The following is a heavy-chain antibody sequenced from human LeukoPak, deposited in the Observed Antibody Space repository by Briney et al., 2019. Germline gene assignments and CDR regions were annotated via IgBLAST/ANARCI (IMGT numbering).Heavy chain of an antibody. Sequence: PSETLSLTCTVSGGSISSSSYYWGWIRQSPGKGLEWIGSSSHSGSTYYNPSLKSPVTISVDTSKNQFSLKLNSVTAADTAVYYCARDLVGLYYYYMDVWGKGTTVTVSS. CDR1: GGSISSSSYY. CDR3: ARDLVGLYYYYMDV. J-gene: IGHJ6*03. CDR2: SSHSGST. D-gene: IGHD3-16*01. V-gene: IGHV4-39*07.